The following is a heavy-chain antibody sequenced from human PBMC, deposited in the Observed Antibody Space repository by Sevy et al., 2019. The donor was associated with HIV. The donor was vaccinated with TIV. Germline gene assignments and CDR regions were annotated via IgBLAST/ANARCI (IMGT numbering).Heavy chain of an antibody. CDR2: ITTSGGTI. CDR1: GFTFSSYD. Sequence: GGSLRLSCAASGFTFSSYDMNWVPQAPGKGLEWVSFITTSGGTIYYAGSVKGRFTVSRDSAENSLYLQMNGLRVEDTAVYYCARDKMGGSFDIWGQGTMVTVSS. V-gene: IGHV3-48*01. J-gene: IGHJ3*02. CDR3: ARDKMGGSFDI. D-gene: IGHD3-16*01.